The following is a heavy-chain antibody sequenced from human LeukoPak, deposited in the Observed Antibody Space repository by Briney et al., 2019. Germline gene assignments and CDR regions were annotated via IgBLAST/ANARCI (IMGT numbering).Heavy chain of an antibody. J-gene: IGHJ3*02. CDR3: ARDRRFGGYNAFDI. V-gene: IGHV4-59*01. CDR1: GGSISSYY. CDR2: IYHSGST. Sequence: SETLSLTCTVSGGSISSYYWSWIRQPPGKGLEWIGYIYHSGSTNYNPSLKSRVTISVDTSKNQFSLKLSSVTAADTAVYYCARDRRFGGYNAFDIWGQGTMVTVSS. D-gene: IGHD5-12*01.